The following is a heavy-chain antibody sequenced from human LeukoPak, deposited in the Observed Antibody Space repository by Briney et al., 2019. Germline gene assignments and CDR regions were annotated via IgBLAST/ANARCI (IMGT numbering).Heavy chain of an antibody. D-gene: IGHD6-19*01. J-gene: IGHJ4*02. CDR1: GFTFSSYS. CDR3: ARDRGSGWFSQSFDY. CDR2: ISSSSSYI. Sequence: GGSLRLSCAASGFTFSSYSMNWVRQAPGKGLEWVSSISSSSSYIYYADSVKGRFTISRDNAKNSLYLQMNSLRAEDTAVYYCARDRGSGWFSQSFDYWGQGTLVTVSS. V-gene: IGHV3-21*01.